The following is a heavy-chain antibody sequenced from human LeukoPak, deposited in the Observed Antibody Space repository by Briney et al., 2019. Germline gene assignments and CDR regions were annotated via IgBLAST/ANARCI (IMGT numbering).Heavy chain of an antibody. CDR2: ISSSGSTI. CDR3: ARDGHGDFWRARRTYYMDV. CDR1: GFTFSSYE. D-gene: IGHD3-3*01. J-gene: IGHJ6*03. V-gene: IGHV3-48*03. Sequence: QTGGSLRLSCAASGFTFSSYEMNWVRQAPGKGLEWVSYISSSGSTIYYADSVKGRFTISRDNAKNSLYLQMNSLRAEDTAVYYCARDGHGDFWRARRTYYMDVWGKGTTVTVSS.